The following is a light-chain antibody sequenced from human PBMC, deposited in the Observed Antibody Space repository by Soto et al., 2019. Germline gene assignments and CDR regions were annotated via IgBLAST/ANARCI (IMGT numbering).Light chain of an antibody. CDR1: SGHSSYA. Sequence: QLVLTQSPSASASLGASVKLTCTLSSGHSSYAIAWHQQQPEKGPRYLMKLDSDGSHTKGDAIPDRFSGSSSGAERYLTISSRQSEDGADYYCQTWGTGIHVVFGGGTKLTVL. CDR3: QTWGTGIHVV. V-gene: IGLV4-69*01. CDR2: LDSDGSH. J-gene: IGLJ2*01.